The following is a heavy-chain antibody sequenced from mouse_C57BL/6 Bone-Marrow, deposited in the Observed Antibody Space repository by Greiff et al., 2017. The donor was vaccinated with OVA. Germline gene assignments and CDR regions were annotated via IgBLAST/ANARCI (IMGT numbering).Heavy chain of an antibody. V-gene: IGHV1-64*01. CDR2: IHPNSGST. Sequence: QVQLQQPGAELVKPGASVKLSCKASGYTFTSYWMHWVKQRPGQGLEWIGMIHPNSGSTNYNEKFKSKATLTVDKSSSTAYMQLSSLTSEDSAVYYCARPGDYYGSSPYFDYWGQGTTLTVSS. CDR3: ARPGDYYGSSPYFDY. D-gene: IGHD1-1*01. CDR1: GYTFTSYW. J-gene: IGHJ2*01.